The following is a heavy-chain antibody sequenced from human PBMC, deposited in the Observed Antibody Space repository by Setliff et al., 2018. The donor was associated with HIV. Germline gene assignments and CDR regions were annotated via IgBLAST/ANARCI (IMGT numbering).Heavy chain of an antibody. Sequence: SETLSLTCTVSGDSINSGGYFWTWIRQRPGKGLEWIGSIYYSGNTSYSPSLKSRLTISLDTSENQFSLKLTSVTAADSAIYSCARGGGIRDAFDIWGQGTLVTVSS. CDR1: GDSINSGGYF. CDR2: IYYSGNT. J-gene: IGHJ3*02. V-gene: IGHV4-31*03. CDR3: ARGGGIRDAFDI. D-gene: IGHD3-16*01.